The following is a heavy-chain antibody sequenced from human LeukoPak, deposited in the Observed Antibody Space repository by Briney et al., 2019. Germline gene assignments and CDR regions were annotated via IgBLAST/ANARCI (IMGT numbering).Heavy chain of an antibody. J-gene: IGHJ3*01. V-gene: IGHV3-7*04. CDR1: GFTFSSYE. CDR2: VKQDGSVE. Sequence: GGSLRLSCAASGFTFSSYEMNWVRQAPGKGPEWVASVKQDGSVEYYVDSVRGRFIISRDNGKNSVFLQMNSLRAEDTAVYYCARDRFSGFDVWGQGTMVTVSS. CDR3: ARDRFSGFDV. D-gene: IGHD6-19*01.